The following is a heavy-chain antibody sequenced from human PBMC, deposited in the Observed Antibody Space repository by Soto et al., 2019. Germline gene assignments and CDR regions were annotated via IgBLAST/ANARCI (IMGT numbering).Heavy chain of an antibody. CDR3: AKGHSDSFGNYDYFGMDV. J-gene: IGHJ6*02. D-gene: IGHD4-4*01. V-gene: IGHV3-23*01. CDR2: ITGAGGST. Sequence: GGSLRLSCAASGFTFDNYGMSWVRQAPGKGLEWIGAITGAGGSTYNADSVKGRFTISRDNSKKTVYLQVDSLRVEDTAVYYCAKGHSDSFGNYDYFGMDVWGQGTTVTVS. CDR1: GFTFDNYG.